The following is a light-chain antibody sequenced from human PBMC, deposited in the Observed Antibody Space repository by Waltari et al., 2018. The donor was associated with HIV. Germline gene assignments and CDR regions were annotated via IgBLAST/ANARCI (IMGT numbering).Light chain of an antibody. J-gene: IGLJ3*02. CDR2: DVS. CDR3: CSYAGSSTWV. V-gene: IGLV2-23*02. CDR1: SSDVGGYNY. Sequence: QSALTQPASVSGSPGQSITISCTGTSSDVGGYNYVSWYQQHPGKAPKLMIYDVSKRPSAFSNRFSGSKSGNTASLTISGLQAEDEADYYCCSYAGSSTWVFGGGTKLTVL.